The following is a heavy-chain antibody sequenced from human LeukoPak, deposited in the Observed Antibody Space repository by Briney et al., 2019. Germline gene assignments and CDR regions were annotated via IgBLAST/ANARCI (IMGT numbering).Heavy chain of an antibody. CDR3: ARGGFYGDYEGWFDP. D-gene: IGHD4-17*01. V-gene: IGHV3-23*01. Sequence: GGSLRLSCAASGFTFNTYAMSWVRQAPGKGLEWVSGISVSGGRTDYADSVKGRFTISRDNSKSTLFLQMNSLRAEDTAVYYCARGGFYGDYEGWFDPWGQGTLVTVSS. CDR2: ISVSGGRT. CDR1: GFTFNTYA. J-gene: IGHJ5*02.